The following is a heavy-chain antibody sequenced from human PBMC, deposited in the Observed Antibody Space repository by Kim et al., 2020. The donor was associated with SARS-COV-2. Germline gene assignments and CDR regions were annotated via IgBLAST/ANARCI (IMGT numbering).Heavy chain of an antibody. Sequence: GGSLRLSCAASGFTFSNAWMSWVRQAPGKGLEWVGRIKSKTDGGTTDYAAPVKGRFTISRDDSKNTLYLQMNSLKTEDTAVYYCTTDPRSDTAMGDYYGMDVWGQGTTVTVSS. V-gene: IGHV3-15*01. CDR3: TTDPRSDTAMGDYYGMDV. D-gene: IGHD5-18*01. CDR2: IKSKTDGGTT. J-gene: IGHJ6*02. CDR1: GFTFSNAW.